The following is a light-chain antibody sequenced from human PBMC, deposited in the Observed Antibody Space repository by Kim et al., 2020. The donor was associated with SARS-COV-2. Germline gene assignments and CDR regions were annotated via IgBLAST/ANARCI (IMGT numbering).Light chain of an antibody. V-gene: IGLV2-11*01. CDR1: SSDVGGYNY. Sequence: QSALTQPRSVSGSPGQSVTISCTGTSSDVGGYNYVSWYQQHPGKAPKLMIYDVSKRPSGVPDRFSGSKSGNTASLTISGLQAEDEADYYCCSYAGTSFGGGTQLTVL. J-gene: IGLJ3*02. CDR3: CSYAGTS. CDR2: DVS.